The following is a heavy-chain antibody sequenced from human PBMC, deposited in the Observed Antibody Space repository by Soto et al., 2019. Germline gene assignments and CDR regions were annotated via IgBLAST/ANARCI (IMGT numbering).Heavy chain of an antibody. CDR1: GGSISSSRYY. CDR2: INHSGST. V-gene: IGHV4-39*07. J-gene: IGHJ4*02. CDR3: ARDKITGLFDY. Sequence: PSETLSLTCTVSGGSISSSRYYWTWIRQPPGTGLEWIGEINHSGSTNYNPSLKSRVTISVDTSKNQFSLKLTSVTAAVTAVYYCARDKITGLFDYWGQGTLVTVSS. D-gene: IGHD2-8*02.